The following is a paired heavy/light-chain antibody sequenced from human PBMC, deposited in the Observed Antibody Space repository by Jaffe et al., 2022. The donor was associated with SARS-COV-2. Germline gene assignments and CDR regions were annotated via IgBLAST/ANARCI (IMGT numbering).Heavy chain of an antibody. CDR3: AHILHYDFWSGYPISFDY. J-gene: IGHJ4*02. CDR1: GFSLSTSGVG. V-gene: IGHV2-5*02. CDR2: IYWDDDK. D-gene: IGHD3-3*01. Sequence: QITLKESGPTLVKPTQTLTLTCTFSGFSLSTSGVGVGWIRQPPGKALEWLALIYWDDDKRYSPSLKSRLTITKDTSKNQVVLTMTNMDPVDTATYYCAHILHYDFWSGYPISFDYWGQGTLVTVSS.
Light chain of an antibody. V-gene: IGLV3-19*01. CDR1: SLRSYY. CDR2: GKN. Sequence: SSELTQDPAVSVALGQTVRITCQGDSLRSYYASWYQQKPGQAPVLVIYGKNNRPSGIPDRFSGSSSGNTASLTITGAQAEDEADYYCNSRDSSGNRVVFGGGTKLTVL. J-gene: IGLJ2*01. CDR3: NSRDSSGNRVV.